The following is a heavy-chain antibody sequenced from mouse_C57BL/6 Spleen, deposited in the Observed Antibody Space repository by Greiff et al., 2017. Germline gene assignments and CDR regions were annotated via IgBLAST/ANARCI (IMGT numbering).Heavy chain of an antibody. V-gene: IGHV1-69*01. D-gene: IGHD1-1*01. J-gene: IGHJ2*01. CDR1: GYTFTSYW. CDR2: IDPSDSYT. CDR3: AKGTTVDYFDY. Sequence: VQLQQPGAELVMPGASVKLSCKASGYTFTSYWMHWVKQRPGQGLEWIGEIDPSDSYTNYNQKFKGKSTLTVDKSTSTAYLQLSSLTSEDSAVYYCAKGTTVDYFDYWGQGTTLTVSS.